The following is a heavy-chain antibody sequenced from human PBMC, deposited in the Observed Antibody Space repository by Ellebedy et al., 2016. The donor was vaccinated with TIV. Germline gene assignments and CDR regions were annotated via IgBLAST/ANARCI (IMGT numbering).Heavy chain of an antibody. Sequence: GESLKISXAASGITFTNAWMTWVRQSPGKGLVWVAHINGDGSSLAYADSVKGRFTISRDNAENTLYLELNSLRAEDTAVYYCARDLSHPSPYPDYWGQGTLVTVSS. V-gene: IGHV3-74*01. CDR1: GITFTNAW. CDR2: INGDGSSL. J-gene: IGHJ4*02. CDR3: ARDLSHPSPYPDY.